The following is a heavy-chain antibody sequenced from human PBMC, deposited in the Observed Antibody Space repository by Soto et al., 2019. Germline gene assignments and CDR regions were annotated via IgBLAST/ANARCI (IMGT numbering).Heavy chain of an antibody. V-gene: IGHV4-61*01. CDR3: ARETLDILTGYSTDY. CDR1: GGSVISGSYY. Sequence: SETLSLTCTVSGGSVISGSYYLICIRQRPGKGLEWIGYIYYSGSTNYNPSLKSRVTISVDTSKNQFSLKLSSVTAADTAVYYCARETLDILTGYSTDYWGQGTLVTVSS. CDR2: IYYSGST. D-gene: IGHD3-9*01. J-gene: IGHJ4*02.